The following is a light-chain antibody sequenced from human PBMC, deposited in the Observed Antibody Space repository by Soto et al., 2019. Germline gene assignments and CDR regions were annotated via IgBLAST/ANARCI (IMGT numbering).Light chain of an antibody. CDR1: SSDVGGYNF. CDR2: EVT. V-gene: IGLV2-8*01. CDR3: SSYAATNNYV. Sequence: QSVLTQPPSASGSPGQSVTISCTGTSSDVGGYNFVSWYQQHPGKAPQFIIYEVTKRPSGVPDRFSGSKSGNTASLTVSGLQTEDEADYYCSSYAATNNYVFGSGTKVTVL. J-gene: IGLJ1*01.